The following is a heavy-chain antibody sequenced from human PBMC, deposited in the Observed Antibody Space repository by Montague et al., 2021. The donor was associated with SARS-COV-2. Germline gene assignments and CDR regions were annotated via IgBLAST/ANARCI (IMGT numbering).Heavy chain of an antibody. CDR1: GFTFSSYD. D-gene: IGHD3-10*01. V-gene: IGHV3-33*08. Sequence: SLRLSCAASGFTFSSYDMHWVRQAPGKGLEWVAVILYDGSNQYYGDSVKGRFTTSRDNSKNTLYLQMNSLRAEDTAVYYCAREYSAPRWFGEYNRYGMDVWGQGTTVTVSS. CDR3: AREYSAPRWFGEYNRYGMDV. CDR2: ILYDGSNQ. J-gene: IGHJ6*02.